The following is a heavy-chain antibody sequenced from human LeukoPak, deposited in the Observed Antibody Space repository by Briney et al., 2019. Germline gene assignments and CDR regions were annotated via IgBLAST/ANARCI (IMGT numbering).Heavy chain of an antibody. CDR2: IRYDGSNK. CDR1: GFTFSSYA. Sequence: TGGSLRLSCAASGFTFSSYAMHWVRQAPGKGLEWVAFIRYDGSNKYYADSVKGRFTISRDNSKNTLCLQMNSLRAEDTAVYYCAKDLIRYLSWFDPWGQGTLVTVSS. D-gene: IGHD3-9*01. J-gene: IGHJ5*02. V-gene: IGHV3-30*02. CDR3: AKDLIRYLSWFDP.